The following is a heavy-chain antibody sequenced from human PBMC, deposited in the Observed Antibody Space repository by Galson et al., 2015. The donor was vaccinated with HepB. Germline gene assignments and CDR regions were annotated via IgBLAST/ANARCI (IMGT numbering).Heavy chain of an antibody. CDR3: ARGGGWFGRGYFQH. Sequence: SVKVSCKASGYTFTSYAMHWVRQAPGQRLEWMGWINAGNGNTKYSQKFQGRVTITRDTSASTAYMELSSLRSEDTAVYYCARGGGWFGRGYFQHWGQGTLVTVSS. J-gene: IGHJ1*01. CDR1: GYTFTSYA. V-gene: IGHV1-3*01. D-gene: IGHD3-10*01. CDR2: INAGNGNT.